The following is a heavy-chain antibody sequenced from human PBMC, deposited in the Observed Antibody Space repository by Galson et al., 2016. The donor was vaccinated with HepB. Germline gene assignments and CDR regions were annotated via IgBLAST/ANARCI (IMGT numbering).Heavy chain of an antibody. CDR1: RVSITTDGYA. V-gene: IGHV4-30-2*02. J-gene: IGHJ5*02. D-gene: IGHD3-10*01. Sequence: LSLTCAVSRVSITTDGYAWTWIRQAPGKGLEWIGHIFYGGNTYYKTSLKSQITISVDTSKNHFSLRLTSVTAADTAVYFCASGNYYGSGPWFDPWGQGTLVTVSS. CDR3: ASGNYYGSGPWFDP. CDR2: IFYGGNT.